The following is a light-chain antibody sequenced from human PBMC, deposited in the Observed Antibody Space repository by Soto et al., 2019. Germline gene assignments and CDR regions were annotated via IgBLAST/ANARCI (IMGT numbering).Light chain of an antibody. CDR1: RDLSGY. CDR3: QQANIFSFT. CDR2: DAS. V-gene: IGKV1-12*01. J-gene: IGKJ3*01. Sequence: DIQMTQSPSSVSASVGDRVTITCRASRDLSGYLAWYQQKPGKAPKLLILDASSLASRVPARFSGSGFWTDFTLGISSLQPEDFATYDGQQANIFSFTFGPSTKVDIK.